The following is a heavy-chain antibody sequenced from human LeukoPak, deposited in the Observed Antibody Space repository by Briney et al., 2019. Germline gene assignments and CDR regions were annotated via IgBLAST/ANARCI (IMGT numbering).Heavy chain of an antibody. J-gene: IGHJ4*02. D-gene: IGHD3-22*01. CDR2: IYYSGST. CDR3: ASSGGYDSSGYYLFPFDY. Sequence: KASETLSLTCTVSGGSISSSSYYWGWIRQPPGKGLEWIGSIYYSGSTYYNPSLKSRVTISVDTSKNQFSLKLSFVTAADTAVYYCASSGGYDSSGYYLFPFDYWGQGTLVTVSS. V-gene: IGHV4-39*01. CDR1: GGSISSSSYY.